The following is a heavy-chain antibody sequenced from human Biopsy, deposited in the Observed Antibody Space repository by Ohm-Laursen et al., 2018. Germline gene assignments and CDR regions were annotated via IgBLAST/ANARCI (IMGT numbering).Heavy chain of an antibody. CDR2: IYTSGIT. CDR3: ARDRDRRGWFDP. CDR1: GGSLSSYS. Sequence: GTLSLTWTVSGGSLSSYSWSWIRQPAGKGLEWIGQIYTSGITNYNPSLKSRVTTSVDTSKNKFSLRVSSVTAADTAVYYCARDRDRRGWFDPWGQGTLVTVSS. J-gene: IGHJ5*02. D-gene: IGHD1-14*01. V-gene: IGHV4-4*07.